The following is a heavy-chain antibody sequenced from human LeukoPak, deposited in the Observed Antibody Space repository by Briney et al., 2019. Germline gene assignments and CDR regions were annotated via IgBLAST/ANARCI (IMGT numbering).Heavy chain of an antibody. J-gene: IGHJ4*02. V-gene: IGHV3-21*01. D-gene: IGHD2-8*02. CDR2: ISSSSRHI. CDR3: ARVVPGTGFFY. Sequence: GGSLRLSCAASGFTFSSYSMNWVRQAPGQGLEWVSSISSSSRHIYYADSVKGRFTISRDNAKNSLYLQMNSLRGEDTALYYCARVVPGTGFFYWGQGTLVTVSS. CDR1: GFTFSSYS.